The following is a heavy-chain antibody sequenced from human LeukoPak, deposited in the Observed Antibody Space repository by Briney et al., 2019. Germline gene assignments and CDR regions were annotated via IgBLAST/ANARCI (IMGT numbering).Heavy chain of an antibody. CDR2: IYSSGST. J-gene: IGHJ3*02. V-gene: IGHV4-39*07. D-gene: IGHD5-18*01. CDR3: ARSDGYGLVGI. CDR1: GASINSGSNY. Sequence: SETLSLTCRVSGASINSGSNYWGWIRQPPGKTLEWIGSIYSSGSTYYNPSLKSRVIIMIDTPKNHFSLTLSSVTAADTAVYYCARSDGYGLVGIWGQGAMVTVSS.